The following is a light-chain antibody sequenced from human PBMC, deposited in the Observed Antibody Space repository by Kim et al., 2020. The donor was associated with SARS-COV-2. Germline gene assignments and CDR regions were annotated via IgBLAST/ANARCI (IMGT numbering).Light chain of an antibody. V-gene: IGKV3-11*01. CDR2: DAS. J-gene: IGKJ4*01. CDR3: QQRNSWPPAVT. CDR1: QNIDTY. Sequence: SPGDRATLSCRASQNIDTYLAWYQQRPGQAPRLLVYDASNRATGVPDRFSGSGSGTDFTLTISSLEPEDFSSYYCQQRNSWPPAVTFGGGTKLEI.